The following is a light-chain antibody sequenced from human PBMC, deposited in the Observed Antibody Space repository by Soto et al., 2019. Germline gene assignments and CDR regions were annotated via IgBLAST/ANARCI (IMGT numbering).Light chain of an antibody. CDR3: QQYNSYSPWT. Sequence: DIQLTQSPSFLSASLGDRVTITCRASQSISSWLAWYQQKPGKAPKLLIYDASSLESGVPSRFSGSGSGTEFTLTISSLQPDDFATYYCQQYNSYSPWTFGQGTKVDIK. CDR2: DAS. CDR1: QSISSW. J-gene: IGKJ1*01. V-gene: IGKV1-5*01.